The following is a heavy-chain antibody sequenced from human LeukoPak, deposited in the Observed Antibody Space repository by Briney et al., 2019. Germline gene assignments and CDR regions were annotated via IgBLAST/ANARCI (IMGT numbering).Heavy chain of an antibody. J-gene: IGHJ4*02. Sequence: SERVSLTCTVSGGSISSYYWSWTRQPAGKGLEWIGRIYTSGSTNYNPSLKSRVSMSVDTSKNQFSLKLSSVTAADTAVYYCARGPIITYYYGAGYFDYWGQGTLVSVSS. CDR1: GGSISSYY. CDR3: ARGPIITYYYGAGYFDY. D-gene: IGHD3-10*01. CDR2: IYTSGST. V-gene: IGHV4-4*07.